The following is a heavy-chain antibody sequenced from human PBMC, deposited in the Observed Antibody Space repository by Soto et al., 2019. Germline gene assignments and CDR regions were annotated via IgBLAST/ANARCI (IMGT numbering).Heavy chain of an antibody. V-gene: IGHV4-31*03. CDR2: IYYSGST. D-gene: IGHD3-10*01. Sequence: QVQLQESGPGLVKPSQTLSLTCTVSGGSISSGGYYWSWIRQHPGKGLEWIGYIYYSGSTYYNPSLKSRVTISVDTSKNQFSLKLSSVTAADTAVYYCARGMGGSGSYLREPAKREHSYYYYGMDVW. CDR1: GGSISSGGYY. CDR3: ARGMGGSGSYLREPAKREHSYYYYGMDV. J-gene: IGHJ6*01.